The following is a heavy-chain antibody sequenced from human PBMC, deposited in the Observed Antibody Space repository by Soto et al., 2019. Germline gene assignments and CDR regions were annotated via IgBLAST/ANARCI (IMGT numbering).Heavy chain of an antibody. CDR1: GYTFTNYA. CDR3: AAVQGGGATFHF. J-gene: IGHJ4*02. CDR2: INAGNGHT. V-gene: IGHV1-3*01. D-gene: IGHD1-26*01. Sequence: ASVKVSCKASGYTFTNYAMHWVRQAPGQRLEWMGWINAGNGHTNYAQKFQERLTITRDMSTSTAYMELSSLTLEDTAVYYCAAVQGGGATFHFWGPGTLVTVSS.